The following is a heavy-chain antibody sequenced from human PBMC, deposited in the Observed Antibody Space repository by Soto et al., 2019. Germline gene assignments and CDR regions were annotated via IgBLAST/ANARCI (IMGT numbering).Heavy chain of an antibody. D-gene: IGHD4-4*01. CDR3: ARGASNWQYFDY. Sequence: TSETLSLTCTVSEGPIRGYYWSWIRQPPGKGLEWIGYFHYSGISNYNSSLKSRVTMSLDTSKNQFSLKLSSVSAADTAIYYCARGASNWQYFDYWGQGALVTVSS. V-gene: IGHV4-59*01. CDR1: EGPIRGYY. CDR2: FHYSGIS. J-gene: IGHJ4*02.